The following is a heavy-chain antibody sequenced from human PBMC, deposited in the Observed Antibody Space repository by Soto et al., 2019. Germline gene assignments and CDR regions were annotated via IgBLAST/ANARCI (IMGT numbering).Heavy chain of an antibody. Sequence: QVQLVESGGGVVQPGRSLRLSCAASGFTISNYRMHWVRQAPGKGLEWVAVISYDGTITYYADSVKGRFTISRDNSKNTLYLQMNSLRTEDTAVYYCATTRVGPCSSSICFSGIFDGMDVWGQGTTVTVSS. V-gene: IGHV3-30-3*01. CDR1: GFTISNYR. CDR3: ATTRVGPCSSSICFSGIFDGMDV. D-gene: IGHD2-2*01. CDR2: ISYDGTIT. J-gene: IGHJ6*02.